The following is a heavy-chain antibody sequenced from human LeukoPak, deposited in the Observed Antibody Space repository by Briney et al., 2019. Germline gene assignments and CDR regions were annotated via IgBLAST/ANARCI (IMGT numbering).Heavy chain of an antibody. Sequence: GGSLRLSCAASGFTFSDYYMSWIGQAPGKGRKGWSYISSGGSTIYYAHSVKGRFTISRANAKNSLCLQRISLRAEDTAVYYCATMDTAMVPVDFWGQGTLVTVS. V-gene: IGHV3-11*04. CDR1: GFTFSDYY. J-gene: IGHJ4*02. CDR3: ATMDTAMVPVDF. CDR2: ISSGGSTI. D-gene: IGHD5-18*01.